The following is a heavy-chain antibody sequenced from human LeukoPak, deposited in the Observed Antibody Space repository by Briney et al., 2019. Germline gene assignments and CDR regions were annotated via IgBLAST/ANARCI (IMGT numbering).Heavy chain of an antibody. D-gene: IGHD6-19*01. Sequence: GGSLRLSCAASGFRFDDHGMSWVRQAPGKGLEWVSGINWNGGSTGYADSVKGRFTISRDNAKNSLYLQINSLRAEDTALYYCAGGDRNGWSFDYWGQGILVTVSS. V-gene: IGHV3-20*04. CDR2: INWNGGST. J-gene: IGHJ4*02. CDR3: AGGDRNGWSFDY. CDR1: GFRFDDHG.